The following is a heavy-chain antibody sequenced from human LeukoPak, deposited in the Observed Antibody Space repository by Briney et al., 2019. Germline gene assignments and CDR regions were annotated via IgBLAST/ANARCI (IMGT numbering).Heavy chain of an antibody. Sequence: ASVKVSCKVSGYTLTELSMHWVRQAPGKGLEWMGGFDPEDGETIYAQKFQGRVTMTGDTSTDTAYMELSSLRSEDTAVYYCATDFYYDSSGYYSWGQGTLVTVSS. CDR1: GYTLTELS. CDR3: ATDFYYDSSGYYS. V-gene: IGHV1-24*01. CDR2: FDPEDGET. D-gene: IGHD3-22*01. J-gene: IGHJ4*02.